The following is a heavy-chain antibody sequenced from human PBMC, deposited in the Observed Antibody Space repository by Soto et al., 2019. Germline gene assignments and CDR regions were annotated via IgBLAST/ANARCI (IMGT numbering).Heavy chain of an antibody. D-gene: IGHD3-3*01. CDR1: GGTFSSYA. V-gene: IGHV1-69*01. CDR2: IIPIFGTA. J-gene: IGHJ6*02. Sequence: QVQLVQSGAEVKKPGSSVKVSCKASGGTFSSYAISWVRQAPGQGLEWMGGIIPIFGTANYAQKFQGRVTITADESTSTAYMERSSLRSEDTAVYYCARVRTPYRGFWGGSVSHYYYYGMDVWGQGTTVTVSS. CDR3: ARVRTPYRGFWGGSVSHYYYYGMDV.